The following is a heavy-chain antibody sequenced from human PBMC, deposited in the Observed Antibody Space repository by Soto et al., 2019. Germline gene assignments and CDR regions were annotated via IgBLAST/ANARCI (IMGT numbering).Heavy chain of an antibody. D-gene: IGHD5-18*01. V-gene: IGHV3-23*01. CDR2: ISNTGATT. Sequence: VQLLESGGGLMQPGGSLRLSCSTSGFSITKHAMNWVRQAPGKGLEWVSTISNTGATTYYAASVKGRFTVSRDNSNNRVFLQMKSLRAEDTAVYYCAERGGYSYGFLDLWGQGTLVTVSS. CDR3: AERGGYSYGFLDL. J-gene: IGHJ4*02. CDR1: GFSITKHA.